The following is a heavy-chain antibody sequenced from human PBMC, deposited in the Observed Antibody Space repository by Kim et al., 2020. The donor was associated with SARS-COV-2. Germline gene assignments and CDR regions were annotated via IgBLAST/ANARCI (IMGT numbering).Heavy chain of an antibody. D-gene: IGHD4-4*01. V-gene: IGHV5-10-1*01. CDR2: IDPSDSYT. J-gene: IGHJ6*02. CDR1: GYSFTSYW. CDR3: ARRRSTVTSYYYYGMDV. Sequence: GESLKISCKGSGYSFTSYWISWVRQMPGKGLEWMGRIDPSDSYTNYSPSFQGHVTISADKSISTAYLQWSSLMASDTAMYYCARRRSTVTSYYYYGMDVWGQGTTVTVSS.